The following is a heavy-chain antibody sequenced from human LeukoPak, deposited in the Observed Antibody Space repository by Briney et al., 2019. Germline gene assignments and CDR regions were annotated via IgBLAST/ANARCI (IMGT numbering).Heavy chain of an antibody. CDR2: MNPNSGNT. V-gene: IGHV1-8*01. J-gene: IGHJ4*02. Sequence: WASVKVSCKASGYTFTSYDINWVRQATGQGLEWMGWMNPNSGNTGYAQKFQGRVTMTRNTSISTAYMELSSLRSEDTAVYYCARGVPAAPYYFDYWGQGTLVTVSS. CDR1: GYTFTSYD. D-gene: IGHD2-2*01. CDR3: ARGVPAAPYYFDY.